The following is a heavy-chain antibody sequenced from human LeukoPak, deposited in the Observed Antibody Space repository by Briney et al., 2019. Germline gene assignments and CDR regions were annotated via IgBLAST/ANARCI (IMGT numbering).Heavy chain of an antibody. CDR3: AGSYCSSTSCHSNYYGMDV. CDR2: MNPNSGNT. J-gene: IGHJ6*02. D-gene: IGHD2-2*01. Sequence: ASVKVSCKASGYTFTSYDINWVRQATGQGLEWMGWMNPNSGNTGYAQKFQGRVTMTRNTSISIAYMELSSLRSEDTAVYYCAGSYCSSTSCHSNYYGMDVWGQGTTVTVSS. V-gene: IGHV1-8*01. CDR1: GYTFTSYD.